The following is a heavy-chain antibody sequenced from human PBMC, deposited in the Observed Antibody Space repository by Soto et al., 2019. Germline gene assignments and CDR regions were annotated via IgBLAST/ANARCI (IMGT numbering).Heavy chain of an antibody. CDR3: ARERIGYSSPLGMDV. CDR1: GYTFTGYH. CDR2: INPNSGGT. V-gene: IGHV1-2*04. J-gene: IGHJ6*02. Sequence: GASVKVSCKASGYTFTGYHMHWVRQAPGQGLEWMGWINPNSGGTNYAQKFQGWVTMTRDTSISTAYMELSRLRSDDTAVYYCARERIGYSSPLGMDVWGQGTTVTVSS. D-gene: IGHD5-18*01.